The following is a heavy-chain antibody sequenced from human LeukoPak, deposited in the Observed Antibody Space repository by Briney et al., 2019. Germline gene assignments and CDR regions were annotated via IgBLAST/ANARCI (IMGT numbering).Heavy chain of an antibody. CDR1: GFTFSSYA. CDR3: AKSSGASTYYFDY. Sequence: GGSLRLSCAASGFTFSSYAMSWVRQAPGKGLEWFSAMSADGGGTYIADSLKGRCTISRDNSKSTLSLQMNSLRAEDTATYYCAKSSGASTYYFDYWGQGILVTVS. D-gene: IGHD2-15*01. J-gene: IGHJ4*02. V-gene: IGHV3-23*01. CDR2: MSADGGGT.